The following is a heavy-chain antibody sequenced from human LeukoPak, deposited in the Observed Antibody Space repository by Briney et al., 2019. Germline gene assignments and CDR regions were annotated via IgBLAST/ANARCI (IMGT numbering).Heavy chain of an antibody. Sequence: GGSLRLSCAASGFTFSSDAMSWVRQAPGEGLEWVSAISGSGGSTYYADSVKGRFTISRDNSKNTLYLQMNSLRAEDTAVYYCAKNVRQLVQGFDYWGQGTLVTVS. CDR1: GFTFSSDA. CDR2: ISGSGGST. CDR3: AKNVRQLVQGFDY. D-gene: IGHD6-13*01. J-gene: IGHJ4*02. V-gene: IGHV3-23*01.